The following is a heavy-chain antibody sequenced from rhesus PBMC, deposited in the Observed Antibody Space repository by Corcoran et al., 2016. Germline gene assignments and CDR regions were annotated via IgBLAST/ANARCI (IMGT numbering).Heavy chain of an antibody. J-gene: IGHJ5-2*02. CDR3: ARNYLDDYGNYRGKQDV. CDR1: GDSISGYF. Sequence: QVQLQESGPGLVKPSETLPLTCAVSGDSISGYFWNWIHQPPGKGLEWIGYIGGSSGNTYYRPSLKSRVTISTDTSKNQFSLKLSSMAAADTAVYYCARNYLDDYGNYRGKQDVWGRGVLVTVSS. V-gene: IGHV4-165*02. CDR2: IGGSSGNT. D-gene: IGHD4-35*01.